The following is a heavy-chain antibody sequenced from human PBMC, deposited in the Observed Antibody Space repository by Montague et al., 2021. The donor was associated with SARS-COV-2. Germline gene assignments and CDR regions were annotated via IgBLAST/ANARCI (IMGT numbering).Heavy chain of an antibody. J-gene: IGHJ4*02. Sequence: ETLSLTCNVSGDSISGSRHFWNWIRQPPGRGLEWIGEINHSGSTNYNPSPKSRVTMSVDTSKNQFSLKLSSVTAADTAVYYCARGARQGYGFRLGSFDSWGQGTLVTVSS. CDR3: ARGARQGYGFRLGSFDS. CDR2: INHSGST. D-gene: IGHD3-10*01. V-gene: IGHV4-34*01. CDR1: GDSISGSRHF.